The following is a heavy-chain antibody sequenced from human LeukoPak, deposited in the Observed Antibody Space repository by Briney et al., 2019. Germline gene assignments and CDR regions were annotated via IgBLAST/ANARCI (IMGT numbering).Heavy chain of an antibody. CDR1: GGSLSSGSYC. Sequence: PQSLSLTCTLSGGSLSSGSYCWSWIRQPAGKGLEWVARIYTSVNTNYTPSLKSRVTISVDPSKNQFSLKLSSVTAADTAVYYCARSGSPLDYWGQGTLGTVSS. J-gene: IGHJ4*02. CDR3: ARSGSPLDY. V-gene: IGHV4-61*02. D-gene: IGHD3-10*01. CDR2: IYTSVNT.